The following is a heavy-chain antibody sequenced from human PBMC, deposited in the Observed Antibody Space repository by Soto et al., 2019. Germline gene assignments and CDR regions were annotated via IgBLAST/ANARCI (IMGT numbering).Heavy chain of an antibody. Sequence: SETLSLTCTISGGSIRVYYWSWIRQSPGQRLEWIGYIYDSGSPYYNPSLKTRVTIAADSSKNQISLKLTSATAADTAVYYCARGVGSSPPRYWGRGTLVTVSS. D-gene: IGHD3-9*01. V-gene: IGHV4-59*01. CDR1: GGSIRVYY. J-gene: IGHJ4*02. CDR2: IYDSGSP. CDR3: ARGVGSSPPRY.